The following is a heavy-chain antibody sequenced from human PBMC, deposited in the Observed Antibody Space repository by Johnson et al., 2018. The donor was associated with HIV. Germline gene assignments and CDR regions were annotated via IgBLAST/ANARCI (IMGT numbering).Heavy chain of an antibody. CDR3: AKVGANWAHLDV. CDR1: GFTFDDYA. CDR2: ISYDGSNK. Sequence: VQVVESGGGLVQPGRSLRLSCAASGFTFDDYAMHWVRQAPGKGLEWVAVISYDGSNKYYADSVKGRFTISRDNSENTLYLQMNSLRAEDTAVYFCAKVGANWAHLDVWGQGTMVTVSS. V-gene: IGHV3-30*04. D-gene: IGHD1-26*01. J-gene: IGHJ3*01.